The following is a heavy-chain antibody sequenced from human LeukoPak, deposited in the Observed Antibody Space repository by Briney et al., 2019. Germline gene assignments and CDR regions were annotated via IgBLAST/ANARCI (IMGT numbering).Heavy chain of an antibody. D-gene: IGHD2-21*01. Sequence: SETLPLTCTVSGGSISSSSYYWGWIRQPPGKGLEWIGSIYYSGSTYYNPSLKSRVTISVDTSKNQFSLKLSSVTAADTAVYYCARRNTIQPAYFDYWGQGTLVTVSS. V-gene: IGHV4-39*01. J-gene: IGHJ4*02. CDR3: ARRNTIQPAYFDY. CDR1: GGSISSSSYY. CDR2: IYYSGST.